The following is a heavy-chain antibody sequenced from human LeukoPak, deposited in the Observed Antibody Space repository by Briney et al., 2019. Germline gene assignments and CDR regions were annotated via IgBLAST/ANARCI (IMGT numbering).Heavy chain of an antibody. J-gene: IGHJ4*02. CDR3: ARGGSRSYTSSTLDY. CDR2: ISYSGST. V-gene: IGHV4-59*12. Sequence: SETLSLTCSVSGGSIIVYYWNWIRQSPGKGLERIGSISYSGSTNYNPSLKSRVTISIDTSKNRFSLKVSSVIAADTAMYYCARGGSRSYTSSTLDYWGQGTLVTVSS. CDR1: GGSIIVYY. D-gene: IGHD6-6*01.